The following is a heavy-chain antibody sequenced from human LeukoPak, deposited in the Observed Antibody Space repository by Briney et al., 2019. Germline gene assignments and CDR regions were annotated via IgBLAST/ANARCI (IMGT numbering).Heavy chain of an antibody. CDR2: ISYDGSNK. V-gene: IGHV3-30*18. CDR3: AKVDSGSQGFDY. D-gene: IGHD1-26*01. CDR1: GFTFSSYG. J-gene: IGHJ4*02. Sequence: AGGSLRLSCAASGFTFSSYGMHWVRQAPGKGLEWVAVISYDGSNKYYADSVKGRFTISRDNSKNTLYLQMNSLRAEDTAVYYCAKVDSGSQGFDYWGQGTLVTVSS.